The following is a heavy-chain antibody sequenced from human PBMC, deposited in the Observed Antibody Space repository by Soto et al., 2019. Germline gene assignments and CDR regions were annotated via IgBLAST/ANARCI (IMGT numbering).Heavy chain of an antibody. V-gene: IGHV5-51*01. Sequence: PGESLKISCKGSGYSFTSYWIGWVRQMPGKGLEWMGIIYPGDSDTRYSPSFQGQVTISADKSISTAYLQWSSLKASDTAMYYCARFLLAVAGLGYFDYWGQGTLVTVSS. CDR2: IYPGDSDT. D-gene: IGHD6-19*01. CDR1: GYSFTSYW. CDR3: ARFLLAVAGLGYFDY. J-gene: IGHJ4*02.